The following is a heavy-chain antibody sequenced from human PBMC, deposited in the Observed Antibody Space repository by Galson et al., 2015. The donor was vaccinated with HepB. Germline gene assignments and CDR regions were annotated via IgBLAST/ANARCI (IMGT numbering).Heavy chain of an antibody. CDR2: INPSGGST. J-gene: IGHJ6*02. D-gene: IGHD3-10*01. Sequence: SVKVSCKASGYTFTSYYMHWVRQAPGQGLEWMGIINPSGGSTSYAQKLQGRVTMTRDTSTSTVYMELSSLRSEDTAVYCCARDGTFYYYGSGSYSYYYYGMDVWGQGTTVTVSS. CDR3: ARDGTFYYYGSGSYSYYYYGMDV. CDR1: GYTFTSYY. V-gene: IGHV1-46*04.